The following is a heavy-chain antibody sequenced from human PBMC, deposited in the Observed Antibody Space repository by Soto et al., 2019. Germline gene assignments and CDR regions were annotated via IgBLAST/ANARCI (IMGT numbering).Heavy chain of an antibody. CDR1: GGSISSYY. J-gene: IGHJ5*02. Sequence: SETLSLTCTVSGGSISSYYWSWIRQPPGKGLEWIGYIYYSGSTNYNPSLKSRVTISVDTSKNQFSLKLSSVTAADTAVYYCARDLHDYGDYGVVTEGNWFDPWGQGTLVTVSS. CDR3: ARDLHDYGDYGVVTEGNWFDP. V-gene: IGHV4-59*01. CDR2: IYYSGST. D-gene: IGHD4-17*01.